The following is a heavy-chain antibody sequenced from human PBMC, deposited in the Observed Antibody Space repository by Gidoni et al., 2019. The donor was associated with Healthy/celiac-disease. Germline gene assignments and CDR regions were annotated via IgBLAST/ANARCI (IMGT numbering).Heavy chain of an antibody. CDR3: AGQREWLRSSNYYYGMDV. V-gene: IGHV5-51*01. D-gene: IGHD5-12*01. CDR1: GYSFTSYW. Sequence: EVQLVQSGAEVKKPGESLTISCKGSGYSFTSYWIGWVRQMPGKGLEWMGIIYPGDSDTRYSPPFQGQVTLSADKAISTAYLQWSSLKASDTAMYYCAGQREWLRSSNYYYGMDVWGQGTTVTVSS. CDR2: IYPGDSDT. J-gene: IGHJ6*02.